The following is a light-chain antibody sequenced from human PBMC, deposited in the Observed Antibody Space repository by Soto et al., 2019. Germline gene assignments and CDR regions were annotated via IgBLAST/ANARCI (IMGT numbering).Light chain of an antibody. J-gene: IGKJ4*01. Sequence: LFPGGKATLSSRARQSVSSYLAWFQQKPGQAPRLLIYDASNKATGTPATFTGSGAGTDFTLTISSLETEDFAVYYCQQRSNWPLTSGGGTKVDIK. CDR2: DAS. V-gene: IGKV3-11*01. CDR3: QQRSNWPLT. CDR1: QSVSSY.